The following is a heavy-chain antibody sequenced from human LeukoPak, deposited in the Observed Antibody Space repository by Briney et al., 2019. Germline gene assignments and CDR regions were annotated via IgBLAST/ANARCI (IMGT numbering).Heavy chain of an antibody. D-gene: IGHD7-27*01. CDR2: IYTSGST. V-gene: IGHV4-4*07. Sequence: KSSETLTLTCTVSGGSISSYYWSWIRQPAGKGLEWIGRIYTSGSTNYNPSLKSRVTISVDKSKNQFSLKLSSVTAADTAVYYCARQLGSLGRVDYWGQGTLVTVPS. CDR1: GGSISSYY. J-gene: IGHJ4*02. CDR3: ARQLGSLGRVDY.